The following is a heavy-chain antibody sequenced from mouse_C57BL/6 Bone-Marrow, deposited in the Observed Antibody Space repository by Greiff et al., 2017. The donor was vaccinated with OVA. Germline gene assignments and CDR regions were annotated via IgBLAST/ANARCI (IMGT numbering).Heavy chain of an antibody. Sequence: EVKLEESGGDLVKPGGSLKLSCAASGFTFSSYGMSWVRQTPDKRLEWVATISSGGSYTYYPDSVKGRFTISRDNAKNTLYLQMSSLKSEDTAMYYCARYGSSSYYFDYWGQGTTLTVSS. V-gene: IGHV5-6*02. CDR3: ARYGSSSYYFDY. J-gene: IGHJ2*01. CDR1: GFTFSSYG. CDR2: ISSGGSYT. D-gene: IGHD1-1*01.